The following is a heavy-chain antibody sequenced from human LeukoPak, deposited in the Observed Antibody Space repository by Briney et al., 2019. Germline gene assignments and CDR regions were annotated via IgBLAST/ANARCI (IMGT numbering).Heavy chain of an antibody. D-gene: IGHD1-14*01. CDR1: GFTVSNSY. Sequence: GGSLRLSCAASGFTVSNSYLNWIRQAPGKGLEYVSVISNVGNTNYADSVRGRFTISRDNSKNMFYLQMNSLRAEDTAIYYCARDPVPEFWGQGTMVTASS. V-gene: IGHV3-53*01. CDR3: ARDPVPEF. J-gene: IGHJ3*01. CDR2: ISNVGNT.